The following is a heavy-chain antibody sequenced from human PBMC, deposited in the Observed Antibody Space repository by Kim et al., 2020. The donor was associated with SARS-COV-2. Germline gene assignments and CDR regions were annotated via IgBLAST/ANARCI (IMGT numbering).Heavy chain of an antibody. J-gene: IGHJ4*02. V-gene: IGHV1-3*01. CDR3: VWGASYGYFDY. Sequence: TKYSQKFQGRVTITRDTSASTAYMELSSLRSEDTAVYYCVWGASYGYFDYWGQGTLVTVSS. CDR2: T. D-gene: IGHD5-18*01.